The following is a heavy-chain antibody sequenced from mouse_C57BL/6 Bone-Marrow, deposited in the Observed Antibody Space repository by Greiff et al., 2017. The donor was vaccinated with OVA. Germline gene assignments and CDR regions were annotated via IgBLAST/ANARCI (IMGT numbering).Heavy chain of an antibody. J-gene: IGHJ3*01. CDR2: LYPRDGST. CDR1: GYTFTSYD. CDR3: ARDDGYFAWFAY. Sequence: QVQLQQSGPELVKPGASVKLSCKASGYTFTSYDINWVKQRPGQGLEWIGWLYPRDGSTKYNEKFKGKATLTVDTSSSTAYMELHSLTSEDSAVYFCARDDGYFAWFAYWGQGTLVTVSA. V-gene: IGHV1-85*01. D-gene: IGHD2-3*01.